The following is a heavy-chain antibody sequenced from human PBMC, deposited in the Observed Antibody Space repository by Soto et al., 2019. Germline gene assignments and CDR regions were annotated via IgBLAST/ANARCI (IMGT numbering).Heavy chain of an antibody. CDR2: VWYDGGNK. D-gene: IGHD5-12*01. V-gene: IGHV3-33*01. CDR3: VRAAGYSGYDYVYYYGMDV. CDR1: GFTFSSYG. J-gene: IGHJ6*02. Sequence: QVQLVESGGGVVQPGRSLRLSCAASGFTFSSYGMHWVRQAPGKGLEWVALVWYDGGNKYYVDSVKGRFTISRDNSKNTLYQEMNSLRDEDTAVYYCVRAAGYSGYDYVYYYGMDVWGQGTTVTVSS.